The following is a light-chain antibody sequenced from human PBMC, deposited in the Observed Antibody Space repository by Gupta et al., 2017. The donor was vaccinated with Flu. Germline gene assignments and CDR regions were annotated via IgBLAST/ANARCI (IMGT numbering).Light chain of an antibody. Sequence: EIVLTQSPATLSLSPGERATLSCRASQSLRNYLAWYQQKPGQAPRLLIYDAVTRVTDIPARFSGSGSETDFTLTISNLEPEDFAVYYCQQRSNWPWTFGQGTKVEIK. J-gene: IGKJ1*01. V-gene: IGKV3-11*01. CDR1: QSLRNY. CDR2: DAV. CDR3: QQRSNWPWT.